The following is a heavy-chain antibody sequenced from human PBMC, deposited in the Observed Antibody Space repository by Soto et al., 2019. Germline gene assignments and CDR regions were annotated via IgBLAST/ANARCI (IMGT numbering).Heavy chain of an antibody. V-gene: IGHV4-59*01. D-gene: IGHD2-2*01. CDR1: GGSISSYY. CDR3: AREGXSSTSCYPPYYYYGMDV. Sequence: SETLSLTCTVSGGSISSYYWSWIRQPPGKGLEWIGYIYYSGSTNYNPSLKSRVTISVDTSKNQFSLKLSSVTAADTAVYYCAREGXSSTSCYPPYYYYGMDVWGQGTTVTVSS. J-gene: IGHJ6*02. CDR2: IYYSGST.